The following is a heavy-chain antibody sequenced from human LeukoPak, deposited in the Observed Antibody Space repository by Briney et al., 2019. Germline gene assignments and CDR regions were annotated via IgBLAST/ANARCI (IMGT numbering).Heavy chain of an antibody. Sequence: SETLSLTCAVYGGSFSGYYWSWIRQPPGKGLEWIGEINHSGSTNYNPSLKSRVTISVDTSKNQFSLKLSSVTAADTAVYYCARGGEEDNWFDPWAREPWSPSPQ. V-gene: IGHV4-34*01. J-gene: IGHJ5*02. CDR1: GGSFSGYY. CDR2: INHSGST. CDR3: ARGGEEDNWFDP.